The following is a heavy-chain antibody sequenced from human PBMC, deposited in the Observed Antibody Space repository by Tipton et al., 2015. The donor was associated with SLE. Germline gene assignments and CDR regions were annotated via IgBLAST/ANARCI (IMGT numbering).Heavy chain of an antibody. CDR3: AREGWAVVAGGRYFDL. Sequence: GSLRLSCAASGFTFSAYTMNWVRQAPGKGLEWVSSISDTSGHIHYADSVRGRFTISRDNSKNTLYLQMNSLRAEDTAVYYCAREGWAVVAGGRYFDLWGRGTLVTVSS. V-gene: IGHV3-21*04. D-gene: IGHD3-22*01. CDR2: ISDTSGHI. J-gene: IGHJ2*01. CDR1: GFTFSAYT.